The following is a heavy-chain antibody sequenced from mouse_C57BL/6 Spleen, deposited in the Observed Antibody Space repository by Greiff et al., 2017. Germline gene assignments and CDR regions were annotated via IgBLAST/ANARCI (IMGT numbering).Heavy chain of an antibody. CDR3: ARNYYGSSYWYFDV. D-gene: IGHD1-1*01. Sequence: QVQLKQSGPGLVAPSQSLSITCTVSGFSLTSYAISWVRQPPGKGLEWLGVIWTDGGTNYNSALKSRLSISKDNSKSQVFLKMNSLQTDDTARYYCARNYYGSSYWYFDVWGTGTTVTVSS. CDR2: IWTDGGT. CDR1: GFSLTSYA. J-gene: IGHJ1*03. V-gene: IGHV2-9-1*01.